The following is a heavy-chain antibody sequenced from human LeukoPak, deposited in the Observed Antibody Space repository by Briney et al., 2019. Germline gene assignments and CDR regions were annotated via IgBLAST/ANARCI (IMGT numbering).Heavy chain of an antibody. D-gene: IGHD6-19*01. V-gene: IGHV4-38-2*02. CDR3: AGGLAVAADAFDI. Sequence: SETLSLTCTVSGYSISSGYYWGWIRQPPGKGLEWIGSIYHSGSTYYNPSPKSRVTISVDTSKNQFSLKLSSVTAADTAVYYCAGGLAVAADAFDIWGQGTMVTVSS. CDR2: IYHSGST. CDR1: GYSISSGYY. J-gene: IGHJ3*02.